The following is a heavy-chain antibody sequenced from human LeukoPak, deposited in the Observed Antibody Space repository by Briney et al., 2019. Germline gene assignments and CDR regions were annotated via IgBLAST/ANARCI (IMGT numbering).Heavy chain of an antibody. Sequence: ASVKVSCTASGYTFTSYYMHWVRQAPGQGLEWMGIINPRGGSTSYAQKFQGRVTMTRDTSTSTVYMELSSLRSEDTAVYYCARGGGGRFFDYWGQGTLVTVSS. V-gene: IGHV1-46*01. D-gene: IGHD3-10*01. CDR2: INPRGGST. J-gene: IGHJ4*02. CDR3: ARGGGGRFFDY. CDR1: GYTFTSYY.